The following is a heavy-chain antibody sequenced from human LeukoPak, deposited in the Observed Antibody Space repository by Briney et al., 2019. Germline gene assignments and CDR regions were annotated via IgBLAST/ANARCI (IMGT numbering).Heavy chain of an antibody. D-gene: IGHD3-9*01. CDR2: MNPNSGNT. V-gene: IGHV1-8*01. CDR1: GYTFTSYD. Sequence: ASVKVSCKAFGYTFTSYDTNWVRQATGQGLEWMGWMNPNSGNTGYAQKFQGRVTMTRNTSISTAYMELSSLRSEDTAVYYCARGGVGYFDWLPDDYWGQGTLVTVSS. J-gene: IGHJ4*02. CDR3: ARGGVGYFDWLPDDY.